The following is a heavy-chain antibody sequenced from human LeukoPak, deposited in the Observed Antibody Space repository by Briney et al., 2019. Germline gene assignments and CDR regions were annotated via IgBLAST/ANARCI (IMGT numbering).Heavy chain of an antibody. CDR3: ARASVSYSSGLYYFDY. Sequence: GGSLRLSCAASGFTFSSHGMHWVRQAPGKGLEWVSSISSSSSYIYYADSVKGRFTISRDNAKNSLYLQMNSLRAEDTAVYYCARASVSYSSGLYYFDYWGQGTLVTVSS. CDR1: GFTFSSHG. J-gene: IGHJ4*02. V-gene: IGHV3-21*01. D-gene: IGHD6-19*01. CDR2: ISSSSSYI.